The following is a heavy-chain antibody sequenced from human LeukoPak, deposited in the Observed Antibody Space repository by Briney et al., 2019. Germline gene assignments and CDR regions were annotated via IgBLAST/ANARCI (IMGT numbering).Heavy chain of an antibody. D-gene: IGHD6-19*01. J-gene: IGHJ4*02. CDR2: ISGSGGST. CDR3: AKRQWLDGGSDY. CDR1: GFTFSSYA. V-gene: IGHV3-23*01. Sequence: GRSLRLSCAASGFTFSSYAMSWVRQAPGKGLEWVSAISGSGGSTYYADSVKGRFTISRDNSKNTLYLQMNSLRAEDTAVYYCAKRQWLDGGSDYWGQGTLVTVSS.